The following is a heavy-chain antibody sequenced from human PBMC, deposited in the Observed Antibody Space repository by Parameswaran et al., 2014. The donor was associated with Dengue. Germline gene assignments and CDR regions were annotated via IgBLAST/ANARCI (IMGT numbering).Heavy chain of an antibody. CDR3: ASPEGYYYGSGSYLSG. CDR2: IWYDGSNK. Sequence: VRQAPGRAGVVAVIWYDGSNKYYADSVKGRFTISRDNSKNTLYLQMNSLRAEDTAVYYCASPEGYYYGSGSYLSGWGQGTLVTVSS. D-gene: IGHD3-10*01. J-gene: IGHJ4*02. V-gene: IGHV3-33*01.